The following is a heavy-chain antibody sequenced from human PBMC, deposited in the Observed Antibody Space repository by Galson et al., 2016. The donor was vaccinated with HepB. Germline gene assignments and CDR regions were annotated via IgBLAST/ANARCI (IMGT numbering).Heavy chain of an antibody. J-gene: IGHJ6*02. CDR2: IYYSGST. Sequence: ETLSLTCTVSGGSISGYYWSYIRQPPGKGLEWIGHIYYSGSTNYNPSLKSRVTISVDTSKNQFSLKFNSVTAADTAVYYCAREFRGMDVWGQGTTVTVTS. CDR1: GGSISGYY. V-gene: IGHV4-59*01. CDR3: AREFRGMDV.